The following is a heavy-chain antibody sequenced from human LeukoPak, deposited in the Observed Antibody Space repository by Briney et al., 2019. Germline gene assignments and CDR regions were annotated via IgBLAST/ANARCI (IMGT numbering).Heavy chain of an antibody. CDR3: AKVRTDYFDSSGHAEYLQH. Sequence: GVSLRLPCAASGFTYNSCALSWARHARGKALEWVTAISGRGGSTYYADSVKRRFTISRQNPENTLYLQMNTLSAEDTPVSYCAKVRTDYFDSSGHAEYLQHWGQGTLVTVSS. D-gene: IGHD3-22*01. J-gene: IGHJ1*01. CDR1: GFTYNSCA. CDR2: ISGRGGST. V-gene: IGHV3-23*01.